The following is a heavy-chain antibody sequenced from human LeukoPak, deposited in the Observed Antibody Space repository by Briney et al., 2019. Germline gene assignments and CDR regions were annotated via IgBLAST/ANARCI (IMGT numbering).Heavy chain of an antibody. D-gene: IGHD3-9*01. CDR2: ISAYNGNT. CDR1: GYTFTSFG. V-gene: IGHV1-18*01. CDR3: ARPLLTGYPDY. Sequence: EASVKVSCKASGYTFTSFGISWVRQAPGQGLEWMGWISAYNGNTNYAQKLQGRVTMTTDTSTSTAYMELRSLRSDDTAVYYCARPLLTGYPDYWGQGTLVTVSS. J-gene: IGHJ4*02.